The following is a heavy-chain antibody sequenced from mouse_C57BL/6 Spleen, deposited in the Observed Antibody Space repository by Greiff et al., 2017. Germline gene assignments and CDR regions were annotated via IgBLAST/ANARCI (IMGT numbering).Heavy chain of an antibody. CDR1: GYSITSGYY. CDR3: ARSHIYYGNYNYAMDY. Sequence: EVQLVESGPGLVKPSQSLSLTCSVTGYSITSGYYWNWIRQFPGNKLEWMGYISYDGSNNYNPSLKNRISITRDTSKNQFFLKLNSVTTEDTATYYCARSHIYYGNYNYAMDYWGQGTSVTVSS. V-gene: IGHV3-6*01. J-gene: IGHJ4*01. D-gene: IGHD2-1*01. CDR2: ISYDGSN.